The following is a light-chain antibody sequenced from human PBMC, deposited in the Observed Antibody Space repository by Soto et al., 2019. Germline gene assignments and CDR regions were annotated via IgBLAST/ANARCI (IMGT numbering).Light chain of an antibody. CDR2: AAS. J-gene: IGKJ5*01. CDR3: QKYSSAPPIT. Sequence: DIQMTQSPSSLSASVGDRVTITCRASQGISNNLAWFQQKPGKFPKLLIYAASTLHSGVPSRFSGSGSGTDFTLPISSLQPEDVATYYCQKYSSAPPITFGQGTRLDIK. V-gene: IGKV1-27*01. CDR1: QGISNN.